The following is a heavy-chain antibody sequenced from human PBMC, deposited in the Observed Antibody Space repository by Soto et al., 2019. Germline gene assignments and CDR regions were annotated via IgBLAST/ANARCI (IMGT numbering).Heavy chain of an antibody. V-gene: IGHV4-31*03. J-gene: IGHJ6*03. D-gene: IGHD5-12*01. CDR1: GGSISSGGYY. Sequence: SETLSLTCTVSGGSISSGGYYWSWIRQHPGKGLEWIGYIYYSGSTYYNPSLKSRVTISVDTSKNQFSLKLSSVTAADTAVYYCARKDSGYADYMDVWGKGTTVTVSS. CDR3: ARKDSGYADYMDV. CDR2: IYYSGST.